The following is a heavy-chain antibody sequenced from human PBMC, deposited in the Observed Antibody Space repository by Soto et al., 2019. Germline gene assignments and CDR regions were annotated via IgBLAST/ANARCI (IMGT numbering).Heavy chain of an antibody. Sequence: SETLSLTCIVSGGSISSSSYYWGWIRQPPGKGLEWIGSIYYSGSTYYNPSLKSRVTISVDTSKNQFSLKLSSVAAADTAVYYCARISFGEFPYFDYWGQGTLVTVSS. CDR2: IYYSGST. D-gene: IGHD3-10*01. CDR1: GGSISSSSYY. V-gene: IGHV4-39*01. J-gene: IGHJ4*02. CDR3: ARISFGEFPYFDY.